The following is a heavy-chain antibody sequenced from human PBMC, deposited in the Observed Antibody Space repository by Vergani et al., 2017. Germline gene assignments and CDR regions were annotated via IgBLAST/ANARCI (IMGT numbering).Heavy chain of an antibody. CDR3: ARSYSSSWYYYYGMDV. J-gene: IGHJ6*02. CDR1: GFTFSSYW. Sequence: EVQLVESGGGLVQPGGSLRLSCAASGFTFSSYWMSWVRQAPGKGLEWVANIKQDGSEKYYVDSVKGRFTISRDNAKNSLYLQMNRLRAEDTAVYYCARSYSSSWYYYYGMDVWGQGTTVTVSS. D-gene: IGHD6-13*01. V-gene: IGHV3-7*01. CDR2: IKQDGSEK.